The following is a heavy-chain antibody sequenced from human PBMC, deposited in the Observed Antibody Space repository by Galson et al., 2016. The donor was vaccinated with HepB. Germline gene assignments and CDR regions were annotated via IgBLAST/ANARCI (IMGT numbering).Heavy chain of an antibody. J-gene: IGHJ4*02. Sequence: SLRLSCAASGFTFNDYHMTWIRQAPGKGLEWISFITKSADTMYYADSVEGRFTISRDNAKNSLFLQMNSLRAEDTAVYYCARDPERAGGYNFDYWGQGTLVTVSS. V-gene: IGHV3-11*01. D-gene: IGHD5-12*01. CDR3: ARDPERAGGYNFDY. CDR1: GFTFNDYH. CDR2: ITKSADTM.